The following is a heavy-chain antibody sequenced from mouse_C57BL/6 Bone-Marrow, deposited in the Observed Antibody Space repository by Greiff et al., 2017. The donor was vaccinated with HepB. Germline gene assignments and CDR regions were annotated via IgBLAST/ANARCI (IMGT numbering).Heavy chain of an antibody. V-gene: IGHV1-69*01. Sequence: VQLQQPGAELVMPGASVKLSCKASGYTFTSYWMHCVKQRPGQGLEWIGEIDPSDSYTNYNQKFKGKSTLTVDKSSSTAYMQLSSLTSEDSAVYYCARTSFHYYGSSYLYYFDYWGQGTTLTVSA. D-gene: IGHD1-1*01. CDR1: GYTFTSYW. CDR3: ARTSFHYYGSSYLYYFDY. CDR2: IDPSDSYT. J-gene: IGHJ2*01.